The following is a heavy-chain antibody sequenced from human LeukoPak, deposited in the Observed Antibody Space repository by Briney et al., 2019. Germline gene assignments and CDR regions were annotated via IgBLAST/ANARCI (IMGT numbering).Heavy chain of an antibody. D-gene: IGHD3-16*02. V-gene: IGHV4-30-2*01. Sequence: SQTLSLTCGVSGGSISSGGYSWSWIRQPPAKGLEWIGYIYHSGSTYYNPSLKSRVTISVDRSKNQFSLKLSSVTAADTAVYYCARVSSRYDYVWGTYRYIDSWGQGTLVTVSS. CDR2: IYHSGST. J-gene: IGHJ4*02. CDR1: GGSISSGGYS. CDR3: ARVSSRYDYVWGTYRYIDS.